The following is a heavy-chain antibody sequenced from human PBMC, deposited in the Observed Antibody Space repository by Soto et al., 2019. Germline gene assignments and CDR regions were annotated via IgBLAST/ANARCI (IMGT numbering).Heavy chain of an antibody. J-gene: IGHJ4*02. CDR1: GVDLSDFQ. Sequence: PGGSMRLSCAGSGVDLSDFQISWVRQAPGKGLEWISYISSSLGHTDYADSVKGRFTISRDNAKSSVFLEMSDLRSDDTAVYYCAANWNFGLNFWGQGTLVTVSS. D-gene: IGHD1-1*01. V-gene: IGHV3-11*03. CDR3: AANWNFGLNF. CDR2: ISSSLGHT.